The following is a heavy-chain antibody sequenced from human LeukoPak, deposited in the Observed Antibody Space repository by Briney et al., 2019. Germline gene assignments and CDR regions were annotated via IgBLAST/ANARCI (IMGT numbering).Heavy chain of an antibody. V-gene: IGHV3-11*01. CDR2: ISSSGSTI. CDR3: ARFMHYDFWSGYYTPYYYYGMDV. J-gene: IGHJ6*02. CDR1: GFTFSDYY. Sequence: GGSLRLSCAASGFTFSDYYMSWIRQAPGKELEWVSYISSSGSTIYYADSVKGRFTISRDNAKNSLYLQMNSLRAEDTAVYYCARFMHYDFWSGYYTPYYYYGMDVWGQGTTVTVSS. D-gene: IGHD3-3*01.